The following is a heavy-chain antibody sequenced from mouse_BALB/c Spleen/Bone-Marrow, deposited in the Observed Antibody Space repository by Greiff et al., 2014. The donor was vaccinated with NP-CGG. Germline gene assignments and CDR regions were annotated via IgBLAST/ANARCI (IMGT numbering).Heavy chain of an antibody. Sequence: VQLQQSGAELMKPGASVKLSCKASGYTFTSYYMYWVKQRPGQGLEWIGEINPSNGGTNFNEKFKSKATLTVDKSSSTAYMQLSSLTSENSAVYYCTRREYYRYDRAMDYWGQGTSVTVSS. CDR2: INPSNGGT. CDR3: TRREYYRYDRAMDY. V-gene: IGHV1S81*02. J-gene: IGHJ4*01. D-gene: IGHD2-14*01. CDR1: GYTFTSYY.